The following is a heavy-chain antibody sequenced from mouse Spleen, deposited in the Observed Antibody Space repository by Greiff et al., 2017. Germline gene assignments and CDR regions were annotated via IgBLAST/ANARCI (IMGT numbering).Heavy chain of an antibody. CDR2: IDPSDSYT. D-gene: IGHD1-1*01. CDR3: ARCGGSSPYNFDY. CDR1: GYTFTSYW. Sequence: QVQLQQPGAELVMPGASVKLSCKASGYTFTSYWMHWVKQRPGQGLEWIGEIDPSDSYTNYNQKFKGKATLTVDKSSSTAYMQLSSLTSEDSAVYYCARCGGSSPYNFDYWGQGTTLTVSS. J-gene: IGHJ2*01. V-gene: IGHV1-69*01.